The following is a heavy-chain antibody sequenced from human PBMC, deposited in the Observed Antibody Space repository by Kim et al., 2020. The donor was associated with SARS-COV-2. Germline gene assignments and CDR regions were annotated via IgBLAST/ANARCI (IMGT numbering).Heavy chain of an antibody. J-gene: IGHJ4*02. CDR1: GYTFTSYG. V-gene: IGHV1-18*01. Sequence: ASVKVSCKASGYTFTSYGISWVRQAPGQGLEWMGWISAYNGNTNYAQKLQGRVTMTTDTSTSTAYMELRSLRSDDTAVYYCARRGPSIIAAAGNFDYWGQGTLVTVSS. D-gene: IGHD6-13*01. CDR2: ISAYNGNT. CDR3: ARRGPSIIAAAGNFDY.